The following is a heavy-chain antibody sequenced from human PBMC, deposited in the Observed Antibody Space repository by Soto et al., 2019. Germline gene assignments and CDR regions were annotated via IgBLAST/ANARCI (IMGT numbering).Heavy chain of an antibody. Sequence: QVQLQESGPGLVKPSQTLSLTCTVSGGSISSGGYYWSWIRQHPGKGLEWIGYIYYSGSTYYNPSLKSRLTTAVEPSKNQFSLKLRSVTAADTAVDYCARASSTRGYSYGYWFDPWGQGTLVTVSS. J-gene: IGHJ5*02. CDR1: GGSISSGGYY. V-gene: IGHV4-31*03. CDR2: IYYSGST. CDR3: ARASSTRGYSYGYWFDP. D-gene: IGHD5-18*01.